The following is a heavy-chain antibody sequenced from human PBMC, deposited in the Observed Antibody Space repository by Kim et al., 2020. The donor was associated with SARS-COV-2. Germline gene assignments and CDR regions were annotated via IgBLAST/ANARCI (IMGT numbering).Heavy chain of an antibody. CDR1: GFTFSSYG. CDR3: AKNGGSRWYECGYYYHSHGMGV. D-gene: IGHD6-13*01. J-gene: IGHJ6*04. V-gene: IGHV3-30*18. CDR2: ISYDGSNK. Sequence: GGSLRLSCAASGFTFSSYGMHWVRQAPGKGLEWVAVISYDGSNKYYADAVKGRFTISRDNYKNTLYLQMNSLSAEHTAVYYCAKNGGSRWYECGYYYHSHGMGVWAKGTAVTVSS.